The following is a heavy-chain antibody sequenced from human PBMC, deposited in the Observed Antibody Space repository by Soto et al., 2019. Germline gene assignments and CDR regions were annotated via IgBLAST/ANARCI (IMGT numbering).Heavy chain of an antibody. CDR2: ISSSSSTI. CDR3: ARGMFIGNEYRSSSYFDY. CDR1: GFTFSSYS. J-gene: IGHJ4*02. D-gene: IGHD6-6*01. Sequence: GGSLRLSCAASGFTFSSYSMNWVRQAPGKGLEWVSYISSSSSTIYYADSVKGRFTISRDNAKNSLYLQMNSLRDEDTAVYYCARGMFIGNEYRSSSYFDYWGQGTLVTVSS. V-gene: IGHV3-48*02.